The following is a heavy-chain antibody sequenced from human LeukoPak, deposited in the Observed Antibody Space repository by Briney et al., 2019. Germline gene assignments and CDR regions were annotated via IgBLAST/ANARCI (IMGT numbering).Heavy chain of an antibody. CDR1: GFTFSSYS. J-gene: IGHJ4*02. CDR3: ARDSRSNSWEFDY. D-gene: IGHD6-13*01. Sequence: GGSLRLSCAASGFTFSSYSMNWVRQAPGKGLEWVSSISSSSSYIYYADSVKGRFTISRDNAKNSLYLQMNSLRAEDTAVYYCARDSRSNSWEFDYWGQGTLVTVSS. V-gene: IGHV3-21*01. CDR2: ISSSSSYI.